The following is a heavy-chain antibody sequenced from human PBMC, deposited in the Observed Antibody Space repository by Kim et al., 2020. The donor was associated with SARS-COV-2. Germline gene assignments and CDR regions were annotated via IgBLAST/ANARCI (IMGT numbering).Heavy chain of an antibody. CDR2: INAGNGNT. CDR1: GYTFTSYA. Sequence: ASVKVSCKASGYTFTSYAMHWVRQAPGQRLEWMGWINAGNGNTKYSQKFQGRVTITRDTSASTAYMELSSLRSEDTAVYYCAISGYSSGWYLNWGQGTLVTVSS. D-gene: IGHD6-19*01. CDR3: AISGYSSGWYLN. V-gene: IGHV1-3*01. J-gene: IGHJ4*02.